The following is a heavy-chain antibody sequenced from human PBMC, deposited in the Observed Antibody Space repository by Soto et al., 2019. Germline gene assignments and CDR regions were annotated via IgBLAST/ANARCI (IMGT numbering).Heavy chain of an antibody. CDR1: GGSISSSNW. Sequence: SETLSLTCAVSGGSISSSNWWSWVRQPPGKGLEWIGEIYHSGSTNYNPSLKSRVTISVDKSKNQFSLKLSSVTAADTAVYYCARARRDYYGSGSYLFWGMDVWGQGTTVT. CDR3: ARARRDYYGSGSYLFWGMDV. CDR2: IYHSGST. J-gene: IGHJ6*02. D-gene: IGHD3-10*01. V-gene: IGHV4-4*02.